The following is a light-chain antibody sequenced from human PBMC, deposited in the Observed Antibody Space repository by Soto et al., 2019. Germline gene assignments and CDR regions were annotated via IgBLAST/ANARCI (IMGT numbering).Light chain of an antibody. CDR3: CSYAGTYSYL. Sequence: QSALTQPRSVSGSPGQSVTISCTGTSSDVGGYNYVSWNQQHPGKAPKVVIYDVSKRPSGVPDRFSGSKSGNTASLTISGLQAEDEADYYCCSYAGTYSYLFGTGTKVTVL. J-gene: IGLJ1*01. CDR1: SSDVGGYNY. CDR2: DVS. V-gene: IGLV2-11*01.